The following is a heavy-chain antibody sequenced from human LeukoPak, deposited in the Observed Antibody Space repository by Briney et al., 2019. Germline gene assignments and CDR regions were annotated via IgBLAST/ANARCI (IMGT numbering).Heavy chain of an antibody. CDR2: ISSGSTSI. J-gene: IGHJ5*02. V-gene: IGHV3-48*01. Sequence: GGSLRLSCAASGFTFSSYGMNWVRQAPGKGLEWVSYISSGSTSIYYADSVKGRFTVSRDNVKSSLYLQMNSLRAEDTAVYYCARDLFGGEYSGSSWGQGTLVTVSS. CDR1: GFTFSSYG. D-gene: IGHD1-26*01. CDR3: ARDLFGGEYSGSS.